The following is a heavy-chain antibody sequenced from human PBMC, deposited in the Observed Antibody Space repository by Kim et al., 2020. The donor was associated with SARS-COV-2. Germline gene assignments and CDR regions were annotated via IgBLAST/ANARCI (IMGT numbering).Heavy chain of an antibody. CDR2: GGSER. V-gene: IGHV3-7*01. Sequence: GGSERSFLGSVKGRFTISRDNSKNSLYLQMNDRRPECSAVYFCARGRAVDYWGQGTPVTVSS. J-gene: IGHJ4*02. CDR3: ARGRAVDY.